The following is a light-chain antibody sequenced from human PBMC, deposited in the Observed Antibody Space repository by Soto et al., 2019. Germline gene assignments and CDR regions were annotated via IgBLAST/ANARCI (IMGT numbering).Light chain of an antibody. Sequence: DIQMTQSPSSLSASVGERVTITCRANEDISNYLNWYQQKPGRAPKLLNYDASTLETGVPSRFSGSGSGTHFTFTISSLQPEDVGTYNCQQYENIRLHTCGPGTKM. J-gene: IGKJ2*01. CDR1: EDISNY. CDR3: QQYENIRLHT. CDR2: DAS. V-gene: IGKV1-33*01.